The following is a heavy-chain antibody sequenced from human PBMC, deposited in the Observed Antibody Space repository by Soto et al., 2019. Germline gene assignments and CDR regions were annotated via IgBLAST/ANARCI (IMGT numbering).Heavy chain of an antibody. Sequence: SETPSLTCTLSRCSLRSYYSSWVRQAPGKGLEWIGYIHYSGSTKSNPSLKSRVTISVDTSRNQVSLKLSSVTAADSAVYFCARARYQLLHPYYYGMDVWGQGTTVTVSS. CDR1: RCSLRSYY. CDR2: IHYSGST. D-gene: IGHD2-2*01. J-gene: IGHJ6*02. V-gene: IGHV4-59*01. CDR3: ARARYQLLHPYYYGMDV.